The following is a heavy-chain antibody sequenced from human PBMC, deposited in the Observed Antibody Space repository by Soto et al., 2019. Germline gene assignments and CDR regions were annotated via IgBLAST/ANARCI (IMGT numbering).Heavy chain of an antibody. CDR2: IYYSGST. J-gene: IGHJ4*02. D-gene: IGHD2-2*01. Sequence: ASQILSETWSVADGSIVSRSYYRGWKRKPPGKGLKWIGRIYYSGSTYYNPSLKSRVTISVDTSKNQFSLKLSSVTAADSVVYYSEEQKQYISSPSAYRAKGTPVTV. V-gene: IGHV4-39*01. CDR3: EEQKQYISSPSAY. CDR1: DGSIVSRSYY.